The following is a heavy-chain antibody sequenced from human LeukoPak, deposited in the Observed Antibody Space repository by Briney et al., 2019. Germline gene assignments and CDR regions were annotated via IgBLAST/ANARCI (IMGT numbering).Heavy chain of an antibody. V-gene: IGHV1-2*02. J-gene: IGHJ6*03. D-gene: IGHD5-24*01. CDR2: INPNSGGT. CDR1: GYTLTGYY. Sequence: ASVKVSCKASGYTLTGYYMHWVRQAPGQGLEWMGWINPNSGGTNYAQKFQGRVTMTRDTSISTAYMELSRLRSDDTAVYYCARNTYGYKFSMDVWGKGTTVTVSS. CDR3: ARNTYGYKFSMDV.